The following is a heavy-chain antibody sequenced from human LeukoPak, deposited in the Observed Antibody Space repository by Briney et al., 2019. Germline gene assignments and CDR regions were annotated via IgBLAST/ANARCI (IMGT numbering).Heavy chain of an antibody. Sequence: SETVSLTCTVSGGSISGYYWSWIRQPPGKGLEWIGFIYYSGSTNYNPSLKSRVTMSVDTSKNLFSLKLNSVTAADTAVYYCARGGDPYSSSSGRTFDFWGQGTMVTVSS. CDR2: IYYSGST. CDR1: GGSISGYY. V-gene: IGHV4-59*01. D-gene: IGHD6-6*01. J-gene: IGHJ3*01. CDR3: ARGGDPYSSSSGRTFDF.